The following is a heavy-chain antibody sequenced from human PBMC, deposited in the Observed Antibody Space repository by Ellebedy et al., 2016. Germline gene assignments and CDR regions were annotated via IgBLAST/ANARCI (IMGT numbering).Heavy chain of an antibody. V-gene: IGHV1-69*13. J-gene: IGHJ4*02. Sequence: SVKVSXXASGGTFSSYAISWVRQAPGQGLDWMGGIIPIFTTPNYAQKFQGRVTITADESTSTAYMELSSLRSEDTAVYYCASLRGYSGYGSATFDSWGQGTLVTVSS. CDR1: GGTFSSYA. CDR3: ASLRGYSGYGSATFDS. D-gene: IGHD5-12*01. CDR2: IIPIFTTP.